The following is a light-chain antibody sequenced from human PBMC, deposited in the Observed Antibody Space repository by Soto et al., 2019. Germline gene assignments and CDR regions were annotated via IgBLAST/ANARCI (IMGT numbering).Light chain of an antibody. J-gene: IGKJ2*01. V-gene: IGKV3-15*01. CDR1: QSVSST. CDR2: GAS. Sequence: DIVMTQSPATLSVSPGERATLSCRASQSVSSTLAWYQKKPGHAPSLLLYGASARADGIPARFSGSGSGTEFPITISIRQSEDFEVYYCQQYNHWSAYTFGQGTKLEIK. CDR3: QQYNHWSAYT.